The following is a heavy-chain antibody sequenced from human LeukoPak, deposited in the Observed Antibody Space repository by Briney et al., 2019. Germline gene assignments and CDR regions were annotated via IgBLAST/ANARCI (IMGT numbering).Heavy chain of an antibody. D-gene: IGHD6-19*01. CDR2: ISGSGGST. Sequence: PGGSLRLSCAASGFTFSSYAMSWVRQAPGKGLEWVSAISGSGGSTYHADSVKGRFTISRDNSKNTLYLQMNSLRAEDTAVYYCAKSRSGWYWGYFDYWGQGTLVTVSS. J-gene: IGHJ4*02. CDR3: AKSRSGWYWGYFDY. CDR1: GFTFSSYA. V-gene: IGHV3-23*01.